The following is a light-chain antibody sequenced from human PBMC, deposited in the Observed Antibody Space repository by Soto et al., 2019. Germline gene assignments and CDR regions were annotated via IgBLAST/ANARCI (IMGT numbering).Light chain of an antibody. CDR1: QSVRSGH. CDR3: HQYGRSASSIT. V-gene: IGKV3-20*01. CDR2: DAS. Sequence: ESVLTQSPGTLSLSPGDRATLSCRASQSVRSGHLAWYQQKPGQAPRLVIYDASTRATGIPDRFSGGGSGTDFTLTIRIVEPEDFAVYYCHQYGRSASSITFGPGNKVEIK. J-gene: IGKJ3*01.